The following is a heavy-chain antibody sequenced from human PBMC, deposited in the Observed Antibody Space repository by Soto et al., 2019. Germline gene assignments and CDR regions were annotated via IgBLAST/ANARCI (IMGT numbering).Heavy chain of an antibody. CDR2: IFDSGTT. CDR1: GGSISSVNHY. D-gene: IGHD2-15*01. Sequence: QVQLEQSGPGLVKPSQTLSLTCKISGGSISSVNHYWSWIRQSPGEGLEWIGYIFDSGTTHYNPSLKGRVTISGDTYQIQFSLTIHSVTVADTAVYYCAREVSWIGGFDFWGQGSLVTVSS. J-gene: IGHJ4*02. CDR3: AREVSWIGGFDF. V-gene: IGHV4-31*02.